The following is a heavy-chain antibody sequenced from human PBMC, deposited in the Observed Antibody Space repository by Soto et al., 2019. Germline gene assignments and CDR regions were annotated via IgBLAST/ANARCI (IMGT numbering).Heavy chain of an antibody. CDR2: IYHTGST. Sequence: QVQLQQWGAGLWKPSETLSLTCAVYGGSFSDYYWTWIRQPRGKGLEWIGEIYHTGSTNYNPSLKSRGTITVDTSKTQFSLKLSSVTAADTAVYYCARGLLPWFFDLWGPGTLVTVSS. CDR3: ARGLLPWFFDL. CDR1: GGSFSDYY. J-gene: IGHJ2*01. V-gene: IGHV4-34*01.